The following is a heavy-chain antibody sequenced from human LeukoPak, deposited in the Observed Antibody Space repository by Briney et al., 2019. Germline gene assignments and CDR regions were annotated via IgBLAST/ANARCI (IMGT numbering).Heavy chain of an antibody. Sequence: GGSLRLSCAASGFTFSSYVMNWVRQAPGKGLEWASSINSGSTYTYYTESVKGQFTVSRDNAKNSLFLQMNSLRAEDTAIYYCARSLTTLTYEGYWGQGTLVTVSS. D-gene: IGHD1-1*01. CDR1: GFTFSSYV. CDR3: ARSLTTLTYEGY. V-gene: IGHV3-21*01. J-gene: IGHJ4*02. CDR2: INSGSTYT.